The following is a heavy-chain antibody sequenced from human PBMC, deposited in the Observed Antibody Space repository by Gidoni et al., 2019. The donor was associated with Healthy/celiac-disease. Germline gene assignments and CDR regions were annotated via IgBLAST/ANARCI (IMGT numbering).Heavy chain of an antibody. J-gene: IGHJ4*02. D-gene: IGHD6-13*01. CDR3: ARRGSSSWYFDY. V-gene: IGHV5-51*01. Sequence: YWIGWVRQMPGKGLEWMGIIYPGDSDTRYSPSFQGQVTISADKSISTAYLQWSSLKASDTAMYYCARRGSSSWYFDYWGQGTLVTVSS. CDR1: YW. CDR2: IYPGDSDT.